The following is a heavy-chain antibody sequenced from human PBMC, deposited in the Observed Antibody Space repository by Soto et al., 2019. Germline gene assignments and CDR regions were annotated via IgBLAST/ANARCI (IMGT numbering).Heavy chain of an antibody. CDR1: GFTFSSYG. D-gene: IGHD5-12*01. Sequence: QVQLVESGGDVVQPGRSLRLSCAPSGFTFSSYGMHWVRQAPGKGLEWVAVISYDGRDKYYADSVKGRFTISRDNSKNTLYLQMNSLRAEDTSVYYCAKGGYTGYVPLFYYWGQGTLVTVSS. V-gene: IGHV3-30*18. CDR2: ISYDGRDK. CDR3: AKGGYTGYVPLFYY. J-gene: IGHJ4*02.